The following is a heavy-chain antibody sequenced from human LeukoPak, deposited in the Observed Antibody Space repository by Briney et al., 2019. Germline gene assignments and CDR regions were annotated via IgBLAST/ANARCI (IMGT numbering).Heavy chain of an antibody. Sequence: ASVKVSCKASGYTFTGYYMHWGRQAPGQGLEWMGWINPNSGGTNYAQKFQGRVTMTRDTSISTAYMELSRLRSDDTAVYYCARNQWLVDELEFDYWGQGTLVTVSS. CDR2: INPNSGGT. J-gene: IGHJ4*02. CDR1: GYTFTGYY. V-gene: IGHV1-2*02. CDR3: ARNQWLVDELEFDY. D-gene: IGHD6-19*01.